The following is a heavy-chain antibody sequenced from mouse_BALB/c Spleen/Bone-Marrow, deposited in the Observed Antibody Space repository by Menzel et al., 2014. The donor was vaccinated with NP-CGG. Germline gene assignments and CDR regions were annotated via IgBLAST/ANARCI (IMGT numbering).Heavy chain of an antibody. V-gene: IGHV14-3*02. CDR1: GFNIKDTY. D-gene: IGHD2-14*01. CDR2: IDPANGNT. Sequence: VQLQQSGAELVKPGVSVKLSCTASGFNIKDTYMHWVKQRPEQGLEWIGRIDPANGNTKYDPKFQGKATMTADTSSNTAYLQLSSLTSEDTAVYYCASYRYGWYFDVWGAGTTVTVSS. J-gene: IGHJ1*01. CDR3: ASYRYGWYFDV.